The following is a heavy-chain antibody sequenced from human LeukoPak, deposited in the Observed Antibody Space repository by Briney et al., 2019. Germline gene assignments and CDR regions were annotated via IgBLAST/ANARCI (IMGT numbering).Heavy chain of an antibody. CDR2: ISSDGSNT. V-gene: IGHV3-74*01. J-gene: IGHJ5*02. Sequence: GGSLRLSCAASGFTVSSFWMHWVRKAPGKGLVWVSRISSDGSNTYYADSVKGRFTISRDTAMNTLYLHMHSLREEDTADYYCTRGRGAYGWFDPWGQGTQVTVSS. CDR3: TRGRGAYGWFDP. CDR1: GFTVSSFW. D-gene: IGHD3-10*01.